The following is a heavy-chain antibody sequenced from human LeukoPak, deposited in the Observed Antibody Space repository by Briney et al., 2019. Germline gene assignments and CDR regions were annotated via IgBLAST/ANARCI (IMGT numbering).Heavy chain of an antibody. V-gene: IGHV3-23*01. Sequence: GGSLRLACAASGFTFSTYAMSSVRQTPGKGLGWVSAISGSEDCTYYAHSVKGRFTISRDNSRNTLYLQMNALRAEDTAVYFCAKSPVSSCRGSFCYPFDYWGQGNLVTVSS. J-gene: IGHJ4*02. CDR3: AKSPVSSCRGSFCYPFDY. CDR2: ISGSEDCT. D-gene: IGHD2-15*01. CDR1: GFTFSTYA.